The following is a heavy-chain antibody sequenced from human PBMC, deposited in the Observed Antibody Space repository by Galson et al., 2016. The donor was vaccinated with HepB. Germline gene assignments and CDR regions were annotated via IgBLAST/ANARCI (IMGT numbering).Heavy chain of an antibody. CDR2: IYYSGRT. CDR3: AREAITKVRGVIISNGMDV. CDR1: GGSLSTYY. V-gene: IGHV4-59*12. J-gene: IGHJ6*02. D-gene: IGHD3-10*01. Sequence: TLSLTCTVSGGSLSTYYWSWIRQPPGKGLEWFGFIYYSGRTYYNPSLKSRVTMSVDTSNNHFSLRLNSVTAADTAVYYCAREAITKVRGVIISNGMDVWGQGTTVIVSS.